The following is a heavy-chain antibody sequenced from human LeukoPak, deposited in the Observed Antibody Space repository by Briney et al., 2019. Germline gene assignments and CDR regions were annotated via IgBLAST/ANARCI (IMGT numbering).Heavy chain of an antibody. J-gene: IGHJ5*02. V-gene: IGHV1-18*01. CDR2: ISAYNGNT. CDR3: ARTASSWANTYNWFDP. CDR1: GYTFTSYG. D-gene: IGHD6-13*01. Sequence: VASVKVSCKASGYTFTSYGISWVRQAPGQRLEWMGWISAYNGNTNYTQKLQGRVTMTTDTSTSTAYMELRSLRSDDTAVYYCARTASSWANTYNWFDPWGQGTLVTVSS.